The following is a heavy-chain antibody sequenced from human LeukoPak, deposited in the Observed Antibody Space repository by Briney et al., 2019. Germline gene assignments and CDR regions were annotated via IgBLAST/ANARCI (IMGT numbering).Heavy chain of an antibody. CDR2: INHSGST. CDR3: ARGNVVVVAATSLFKSPRYYYNGMDV. CDR1: GGSFSDYY. D-gene: IGHD2-15*01. Sequence: SETLSLTCAVYGGSFSDYYWSWIRQPPGKGLEWIGEINHSGSTNYNPSLKSRVTISEDTSKNQFSLKLSSVTAADTAVYYCARGNVVVVAATSLFKSPRYYYNGMDVWGQGTTVTASS. V-gene: IGHV4-34*01. J-gene: IGHJ6*02.